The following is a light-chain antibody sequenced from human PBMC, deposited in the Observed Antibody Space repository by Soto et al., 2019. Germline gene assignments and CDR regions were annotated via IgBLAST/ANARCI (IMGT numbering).Light chain of an antibody. V-gene: IGKV1-5*03. J-gene: IGKJ1*01. Sequence: IQMTQSPSTLAAFVGARAPITCRASEKIESWVAWYQQQPGKAPQLLIYKASTLESGVPSRFSGSGFGTDFTLTIRGLQADDFATYYCLQYENYSWTFGQGNKVDI. CDR3: LQYENYSWT. CDR2: KAS. CDR1: EKIESW.